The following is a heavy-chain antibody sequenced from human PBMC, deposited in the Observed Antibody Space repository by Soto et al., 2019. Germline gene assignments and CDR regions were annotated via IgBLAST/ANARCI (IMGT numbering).Heavy chain of an antibody. Sequence: QVQLVESGGGVVQPGGSLRLSCTTPGFTFNTYGMHWVRQAPGKGLEWVAIIWYDGSNKYSADSVKGRFTISRDNSTNTLYLQVNSLRAEDTALYYCARADCTGAYCYSWPFNYGVDVWGQGTTVTVSS. CDR2: IWYDGSNK. V-gene: IGHV3-33*08. CDR3: ARADCTGAYCYSWPFNYGVDV. J-gene: IGHJ6*02. CDR1: GFTFNTYG. D-gene: IGHD2-15*01.